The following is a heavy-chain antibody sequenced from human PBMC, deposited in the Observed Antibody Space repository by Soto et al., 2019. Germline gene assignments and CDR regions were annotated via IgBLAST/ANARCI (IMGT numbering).Heavy chain of an antibody. Sequence: SETLSLTCTVSGGSISSNIYYWGWIRQPPGKGLEWIGNIHYSGSTYYDSSLQSRVTISIDTSKNQFSLKLSSVTAADTAVYYCARSSITIFGVVTPYYYYGMDVWGQGTTVTVSS. CDR3: ARSSITIFGVVTPYYYYGMDV. CDR1: GGSISSNIYY. D-gene: IGHD3-3*01. CDR2: IHYSGST. V-gene: IGHV4-39*01. J-gene: IGHJ6*02.